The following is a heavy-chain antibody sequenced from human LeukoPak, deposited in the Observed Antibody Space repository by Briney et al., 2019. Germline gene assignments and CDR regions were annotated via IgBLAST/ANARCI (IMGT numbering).Heavy chain of an antibody. CDR3: AKDKVAYCGGDCYPSWFDP. CDR2: ISGSGGST. Sequence: GGSLRLSCAASGFTFSSYAMSWVRQAPGKGLEWVSAISGSGGSTYYADSVKGRFTISRDNSKNTLYLQMNSLRAEDTAVYYCAKDKVAYCGGDCYPSWFDPWGQGTLVTVSS. J-gene: IGHJ5*02. V-gene: IGHV3-23*01. CDR1: GFTFSSYA. D-gene: IGHD2-21*01.